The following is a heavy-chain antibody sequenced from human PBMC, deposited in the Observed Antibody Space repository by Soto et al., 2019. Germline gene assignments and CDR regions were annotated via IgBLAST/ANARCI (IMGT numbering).Heavy chain of an antibody. CDR3: TGAYYDNDGYLLDP. J-gene: IGHJ5*02. CDR1: GGSINDDTYY. Sequence: SSETLSLTCTVSGGSINDDTYYWGWIRQPPGKGLEWIGGIYYSGSTYYNPSLKSRVTISVDTSKNQFSLQLSSVTAADTAVYYCTGAYYDNDGYLLDPWGQGTSVTVSS. D-gene: IGHD3-22*01. CDR2: IYYSGST. V-gene: IGHV4-39*01.